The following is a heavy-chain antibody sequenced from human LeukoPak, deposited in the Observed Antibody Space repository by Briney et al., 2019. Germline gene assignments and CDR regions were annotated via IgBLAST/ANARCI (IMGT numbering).Heavy chain of an antibody. CDR2: MNPNSGNT. V-gene: IGHV1-8*01. CDR1: GYTFTSYD. CDR3: ARGPVLLWFGELLGALDY. J-gene: IGHJ4*02. Sequence: GASVKVSCKASGYTFTSYDINWVRQATGQGLEWMGWMNPNSGNTGYAQKFQGRVTMTRNTSISTAYMELSSLRSEDTAVYYCARGPVLLWFGELLGALDYWGQGTLVTVSS. D-gene: IGHD3-10*01.